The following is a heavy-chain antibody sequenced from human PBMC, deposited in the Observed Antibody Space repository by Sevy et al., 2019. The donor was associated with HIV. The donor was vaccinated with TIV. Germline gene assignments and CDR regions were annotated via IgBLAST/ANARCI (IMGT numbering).Heavy chain of an antibody. Sequence: GGSLRLSCAASGFTFSNYAMHWVRQTPGKGLEWLAVISYDVINKYYADSVKGRFTISRDNSKNTLYLQMNSLTPEDTAVYYCARLPPTRVFDIWGQGTLVTVSS. CDR1: GFTFSNYA. D-gene: IGHD1-1*01. CDR3: ARLPPTRVFDI. CDR2: ISYDVINK. J-gene: IGHJ3*02. V-gene: IGHV3-30*04.